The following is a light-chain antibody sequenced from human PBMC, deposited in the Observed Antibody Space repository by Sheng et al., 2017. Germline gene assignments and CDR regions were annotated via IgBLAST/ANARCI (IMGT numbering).Light chain of an antibody. J-gene: IGKJ1*01. V-gene: IGKV3-20*01. CDR1: QSVGSS. Sequence: EVVLTRSPDTLSLSPGERASLSCRASQSVGSSLAWYQQKPGQAPRLLIYGASTRATGIPDRFSGSGSGTDFTLTISRLEPEDFALYYCQQYGSSPPRTFGQGTRV. CDR3: QQYGSSPPRT. CDR2: GAS.